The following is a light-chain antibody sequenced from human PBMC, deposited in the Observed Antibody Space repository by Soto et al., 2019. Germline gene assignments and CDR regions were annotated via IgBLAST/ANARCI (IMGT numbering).Light chain of an antibody. V-gene: IGLV2-14*03. CDR1: SSDVGAYNF. J-gene: IGLJ1*01. CDR3: SSYTRSSTHV. CDR2: DAS. Sequence: QSALTQPASVSGSRGQAITISCTGTSSDVGAYNFVSWYQQPPGKLPKLMIFDASRRPSGVSDRFSGSKSGNPASLTISGIRAEDEGDYYGSSYTRSSTHVFGIGTQVNVL.